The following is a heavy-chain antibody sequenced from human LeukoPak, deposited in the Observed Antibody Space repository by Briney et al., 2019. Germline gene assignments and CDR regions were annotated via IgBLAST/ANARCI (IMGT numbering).Heavy chain of an antibody. Sequence: EASVKVSCKASGYTFTNYDINWVRQAPGKGLEWMGGFDPEDGETIYAQKFQGRVTMTEDTSTDTAYMELSSLRSEDTAVYYCATGYITMVRGVFIDYWGQGTLVTVSS. J-gene: IGHJ4*02. CDR2: FDPEDGET. CDR1: GYTFTNYD. D-gene: IGHD3-10*01. V-gene: IGHV1-24*01. CDR3: ATGYITMVRGVFIDY.